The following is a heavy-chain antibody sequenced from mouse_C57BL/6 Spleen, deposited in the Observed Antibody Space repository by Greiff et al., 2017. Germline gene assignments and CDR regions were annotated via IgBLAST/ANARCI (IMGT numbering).Heavy chain of an antibody. V-gene: IGHV1-52*01. CDR3: SSGYYVPFAY. Sequence: QVQLQQPGAELVRPGSSVKLSCKASGYTFTSYWMHWVKQRPIQGLEWIGNIDPSDSETHYNQKFKDKATLTVDKSSSTAYMQLSSLTSEDSAFYYCSSGYYVPFAYWGQGTLVTVSA. D-gene: IGHD2-3*01. CDR2: IDPSDSET. J-gene: IGHJ3*01. CDR1: GYTFTSYW.